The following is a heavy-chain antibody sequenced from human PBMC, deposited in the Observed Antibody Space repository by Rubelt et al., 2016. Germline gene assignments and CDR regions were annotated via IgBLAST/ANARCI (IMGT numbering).Heavy chain of an antibody. J-gene: IGHJ3*02. CDR3: ARGLIGSGRDGYNWGLRAFDI. CDR2: IYYSGST. D-gene: IGHD5-24*01. CDR1: GFTFSSYA. V-gene: IGHV4-31*02. Sequence: VQLLESGGGLVQPGGSLRLSCAASGFTFSSYAMSWIRQHPGKGLEWIGYIYYSGSTYYNPSLKSRVTISVDTVKNQFSLKLSSVTAADTAVYYCARGLIGSGRDGYNWGLRAFDIWGQGTMVTVSS.